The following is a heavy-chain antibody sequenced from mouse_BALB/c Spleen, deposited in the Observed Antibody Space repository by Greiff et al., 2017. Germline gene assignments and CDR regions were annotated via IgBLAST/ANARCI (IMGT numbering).Heavy chain of an antibody. CDR3: TRDYYGSPYYFDY. CDR1: GFTFSSYT. J-gene: IGHJ2*01. Sequence: EVHLVESGGGLVKPGGSLKLSCAASGFTFSSYTMSWVRQTPEKRLEWVATISSGGSYTYYPDSVKGRFTISRDNAKNTLYLQMSSLKSEDTAMYYCTRDYYGSPYYFDYWGQGTTLTVSS. V-gene: IGHV5-6-4*01. CDR2: ISSGGSYT. D-gene: IGHD1-1*01.